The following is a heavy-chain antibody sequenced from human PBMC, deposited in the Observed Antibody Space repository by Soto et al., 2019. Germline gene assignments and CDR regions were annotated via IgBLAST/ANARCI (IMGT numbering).Heavy chain of an antibody. CDR2: IYYSGKTI. V-gene: IGHV4-39*01. CDR1: GGSTSSSTSY. Sequence: PSEILSLTCTVSGGSTSSSTSYWGWIRQPPGKGLEWIGSIYYSGKTIYYNPSLKSRVTISVDTSKNQFSLKLTSVTAADTAMYYCARQDFYYYGMDVWGQGTTVTVSS. CDR3: ARQDFYYYGMDV. J-gene: IGHJ6*02.